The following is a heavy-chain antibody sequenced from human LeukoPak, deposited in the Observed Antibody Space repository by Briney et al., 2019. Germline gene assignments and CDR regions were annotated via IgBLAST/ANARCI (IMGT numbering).Heavy chain of an antibody. J-gene: IGHJ4*02. CDR2: INSDGSST. V-gene: IGHV3-74*01. CDR3: ARDLPADGYCSSTSCYRSYGPNY. CDR1: GFTFSSYW. Sequence: SGGSLRLSCAASGFTFSSYWMHWVRQAPGKGLVWVSRINSDGSSTSYADSVKGRFTISRDNAKNTLYLQMNSLRAEDTAVYYCARDLPADGYCSSTSCYRSYGPNYWGQGTLVTVSS. D-gene: IGHD2-2*03.